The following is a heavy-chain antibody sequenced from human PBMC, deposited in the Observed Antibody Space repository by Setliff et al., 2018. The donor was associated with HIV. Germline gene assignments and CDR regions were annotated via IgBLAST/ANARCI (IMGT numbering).Heavy chain of an antibody. D-gene: IGHD2-15*01. CDR3: ARGRREDTPYYGMDV. CDR1: GGTFSSYA. CDR2: IIPILGIA. J-gene: IGHJ6*02. V-gene: IGHV1-69*10. Sequence: SVKVSCKASGGTFSSYAISWVRQAPGQGLEWMGGIIPILGIANYAQKFQGRVTITADKSTSTAYMELSSLRSDDTAVYYCARGRREDTPYYGMDVWGQGTTVTVSS.